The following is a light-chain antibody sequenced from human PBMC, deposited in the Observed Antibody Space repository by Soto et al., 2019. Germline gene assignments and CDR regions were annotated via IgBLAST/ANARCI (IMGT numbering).Light chain of an antibody. Sequence: DIQMTQSPSSLSASVGDRVTITCRASQDISNYLAWYQQKPGKVPKLLIYAASTLQSGVPSRFSGSGSGTEFILTISSLQPDDFATYYCQHYGGMWTFGQGTKVDIK. CDR3: QHYGGMWT. V-gene: IGKV1-27*01. CDR2: AAS. CDR1: QDISNY. J-gene: IGKJ1*01.